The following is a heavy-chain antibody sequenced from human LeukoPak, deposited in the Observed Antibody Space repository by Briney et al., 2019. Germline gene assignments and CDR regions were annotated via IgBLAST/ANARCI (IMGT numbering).Heavy chain of an antibody. CDR2: INPSGGST. CDR1: GYTFTNYY. D-gene: IGHD3-10*01. V-gene: IGHV1-46*01. J-gene: IGHJ4*02. Sequence: ASVKVSCKASGYTFTNYYMYWVRQAPGQGLEWMGIINPSGGSTSYAQKFQGRVTMTRDMSTSTVYMELSSLRSEDTAVYYCARDRDGEDYFDYWGQGTLVTVSS. CDR3: ARDRDGEDYFDY.